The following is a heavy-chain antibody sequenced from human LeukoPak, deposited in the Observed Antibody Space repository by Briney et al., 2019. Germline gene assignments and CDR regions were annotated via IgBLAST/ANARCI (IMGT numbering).Heavy chain of an antibody. D-gene: IGHD3-10*01. CDR3: ARRGFRYYYYMDV. CDR1: GYSISSGYY. CDR2: IYHSGST. V-gene: IGHV4-38-2*01. Sequence: SETLSLTCAVSGYSISSGYYWGWIRQPPGKGLEWIGSIYHSGSTYYNPSLKSRVTISVDTSKNQFSLKLSSVTAADTAVYYCARRGFRYYYYMDVWGKGTTVTVSS. J-gene: IGHJ6*03.